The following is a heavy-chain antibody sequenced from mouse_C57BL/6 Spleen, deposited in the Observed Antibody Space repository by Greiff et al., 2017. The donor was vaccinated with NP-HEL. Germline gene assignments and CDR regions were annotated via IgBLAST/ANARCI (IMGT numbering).Heavy chain of an antibody. D-gene: IGHD2-5*01. CDR3: ARDSNYTY. CDR1: GYTFTSYW. CDR2: IDPSDSYT. V-gene: IGHV1-59*01. Sequence: QVQLQQPGAELVRPGTSVKLSCKASGYTFTSYWMHWVKQRPGQGLEWIGVIDPSDSYTNYNQKFKGKATLTVDTSSSTAYMQLSSLTSEDSAVYYCARDSNYTYWGQGTLVTVSA. J-gene: IGHJ3*01.